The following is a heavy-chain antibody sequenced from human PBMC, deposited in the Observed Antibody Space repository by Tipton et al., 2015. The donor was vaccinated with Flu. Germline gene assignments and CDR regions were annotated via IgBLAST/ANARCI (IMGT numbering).Heavy chain of an antibody. CDR2: TQFDGSPI. CDR3: AKGANYGFDV. CDR1: GCTFSTCA. V-gene: IGHV3-30*02. J-gene: IGHJ6*02. Sequence: QLVQSGGGVVQPAGSLRLSCLVSGCTFSTCAIHWVRQAPGKGLEWVAFTQFDGSPIYYAESVRGRFTISRDSSKNTVHLQMNSLRVDDTALYYCAKGANYGFDVWGQGTTVTVSS.